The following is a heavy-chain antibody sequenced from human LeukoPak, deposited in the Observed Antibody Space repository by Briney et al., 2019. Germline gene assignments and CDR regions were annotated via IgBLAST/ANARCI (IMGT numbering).Heavy chain of an antibody. V-gene: IGHV1-18*01. D-gene: IGHD2-2*01. CDR2: ISAYNGNT. Sequence: ASVKVSCKASGYTFTSYGISWVRQAPGQGLEWMGWISAYNGNTNYAQKLQGRVTMTTDTSTSTAYMELRSLRSDDTAVYYCARGAQGIVVVPAATYYFDYWGQGTLATVSS. CDR3: ARGAQGIVVVPAATYYFDY. CDR1: GYTFTSYG. J-gene: IGHJ4*02.